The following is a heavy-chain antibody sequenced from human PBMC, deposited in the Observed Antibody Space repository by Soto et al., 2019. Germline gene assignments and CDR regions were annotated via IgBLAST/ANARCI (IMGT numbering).Heavy chain of an antibody. J-gene: IGHJ4*02. CDR1: GGTFSSYA. Sequence: GASVKVSCKASGGTFSSYAISWVRQAPGQGLEWMGGIIPIFGTANYAQKFQGRVTITADESTSTAYMELSSLRSEDTAVYYCARVGRGAAVGTMAYWGRGTLVTVSS. CDR3: ARVGRGAAVGTMAY. D-gene: IGHD6-13*01. V-gene: IGHV1-69*13. CDR2: IIPIFGTA.